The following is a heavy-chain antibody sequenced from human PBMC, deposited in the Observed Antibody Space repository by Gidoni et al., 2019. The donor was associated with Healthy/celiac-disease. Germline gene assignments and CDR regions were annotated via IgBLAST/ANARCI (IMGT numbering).Heavy chain of an antibody. CDR1: GFTFTSSA. D-gene: IGHD3-10*01. J-gene: IGHJ6*02. CDR3: AAGPPGELFFCFGMDV. CDR2: IVVGSGNT. Sequence: QMQLVQSGPEVKKPGTSVKVSCKASGFTFTSSAVPGVRQARGQRLELIGWIVVGSGNTNYPQKFQERVTITREMSTRTAYMELGSLRSGDTAVYYGAAGPPGELFFCFGMDVWGQGTTVTVSS. V-gene: IGHV1-58*01.